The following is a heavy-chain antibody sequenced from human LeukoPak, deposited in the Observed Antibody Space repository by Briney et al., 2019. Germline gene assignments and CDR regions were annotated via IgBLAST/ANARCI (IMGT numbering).Heavy chain of an antibody. CDR3: AREQNYYDSSGFDY. CDR1: GGTFSSYA. D-gene: IGHD3-22*01. Sequence: GSSVKVSCKASGGTFSSYAISWVRQAPGQGLEWMGRIIPILGIANYAQKFQGRVTITADKSTSAAYMELSSLRSEDTAVYYCAREQNYYDSSGFDYWGQGTLVTVSS. J-gene: IGHJ4*02. CDR2: IIPILGIA. V-gene: IGHV1-69*04.